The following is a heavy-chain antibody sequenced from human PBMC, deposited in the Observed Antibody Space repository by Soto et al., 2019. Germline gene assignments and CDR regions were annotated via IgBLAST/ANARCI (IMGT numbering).Heavy chain of an antibody. Sequence: QVQLVESGGGVVQPGRSLRLSCAASGFTFSSYGMHWVRQAPGKGLEWVAVIWYDGSNKYYADSVKGRFTISRDNSKNTLYLQMNSLRAEDTAVYYCARDDVAATTSGNWFDPWGQGTLVTVSS. J-gene: IGHJ5*02. CDR3: ARDDVAATTSGNWFDP. D-gene: IGHD1-26*01. CDR1: GFTFSSYG. CDR2: IWYDGSNK. V-gene: IGHV3-33*01.